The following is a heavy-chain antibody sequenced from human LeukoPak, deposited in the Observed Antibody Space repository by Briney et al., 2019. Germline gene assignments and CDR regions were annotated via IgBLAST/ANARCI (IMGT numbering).Heavy chain of an antibody. CDR1: GFTFSSYA. J-gene: IGHJ5*02. V-gene: IGHV3-30-3*01. Sequence: GGSLRLSCAASGFTFSSYAMHWVRQAPGKGLEWVAVISYDGSNKYYADSVKGRFTISRDNSKNTLYLQMNSLRAEDTAVYYCARGPIGYCSGGSWSEFEPWGQGTLVTVSS. CDR3: ARGPIGYCSGGSWSEFEP. CDR2: ISYDGSNK. D-gene: IGHD2-15*01.